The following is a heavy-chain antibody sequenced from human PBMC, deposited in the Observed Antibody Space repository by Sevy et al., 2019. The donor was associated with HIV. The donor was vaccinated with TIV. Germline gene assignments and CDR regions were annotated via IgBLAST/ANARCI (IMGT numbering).Heavy chain of an antibody. CDR1: GGTFSSYA. Sequence: ASVKVSCKASGGTFSSYAISWVRQAPGQGLEWLGGIIPRFGTANYAQKFQGRVIITADESTSTVYMELSSLKSGDTAVYYCGRGPNGSYLLYYFDNWGQGTLVTVSS. J-gene: IGHJ4*02. CDR2: IIPRFGTA. D-gene: IGHD3-10*01. CDR3: GRGPNGSYLLYYFDN. V-gene: IGHV1-69*13.